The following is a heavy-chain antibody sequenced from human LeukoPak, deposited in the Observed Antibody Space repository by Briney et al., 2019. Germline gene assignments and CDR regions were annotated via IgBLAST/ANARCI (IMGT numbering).Heavy chain of an antibody. CDR1: GFTFRSYW. Sequence: GGSLRLSCVASGFTFRSYWIHWVRQAPGKGLVWVSRINKDGSVTDYAESVKGRFSISRDNAKNTLYLQMNSLRVEDTAIYYCVKVRGRARVGYFDYWGQGTLVTVSS. V-gene: IGHV3-74*01. CDR3: VKVRGRARVGYFDY. CDR2: INKDGSVT. J-gene: IGHJ4*02. D-gene: IGHD1-26*01.